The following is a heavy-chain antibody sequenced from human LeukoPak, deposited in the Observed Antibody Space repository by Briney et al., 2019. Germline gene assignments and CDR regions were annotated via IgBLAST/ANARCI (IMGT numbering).Heavy chain of an antibody. V-gene: IGHV3-30-3*01. CDR1: GFTFSSYA. J-gene: IGHJ4*02. Sequence: GGSLRLSCAASGFTFSSYAMHWVRQAPGKGLEWVAVISSDGNNKYYADSVKGRFTVSRDNSKNTLYLQMNSLRAEDTAMFYCASLRTDYWGQGTLVTVSS. CDR3: ASLRTDY. CDR2: ISSDGNNK.